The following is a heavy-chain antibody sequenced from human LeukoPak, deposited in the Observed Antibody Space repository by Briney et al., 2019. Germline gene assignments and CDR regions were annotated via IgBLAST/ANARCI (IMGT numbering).Heavy chain of an antibody. D-gene: IGHD3-10*01. CDR2: ISSTSTI. J-gene: IGHJ4*02. Sequence: PGGSLRLSCAASGFTFSSYSMNWVRQAPGKGLEWVSYISSTSTIYYADSVKGRFTISRDNAKNSLYLQMNSLRDEDTAVYYCARDLWFGEPKSPYFDYWGQGTLVTVSS. CDR3: ARDLWFGEPKSPYFDY. CDR1: GFTFSSYS. V-gene: IGHV3-48*02.